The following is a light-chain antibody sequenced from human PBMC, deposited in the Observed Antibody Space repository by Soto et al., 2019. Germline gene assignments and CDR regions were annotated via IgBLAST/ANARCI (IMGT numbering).Light chain of an antibody. CDR2: EVG. V-gene: IGLV2-14*01. Sequence: QSVLTQPASVSGSPGQSITISCTGSSTDVGAYDYVSWYQQYPGQAPNLLIYEVGRRLSGFSHRFSGSKSVNTASLTISGLQAEDEAHYYCNSYTTMNTYVFGTGTRSPS. CDR1: STDVGAYDY. J-gene: IGLJ1*01. CDR3: NSYTTMNTYV.